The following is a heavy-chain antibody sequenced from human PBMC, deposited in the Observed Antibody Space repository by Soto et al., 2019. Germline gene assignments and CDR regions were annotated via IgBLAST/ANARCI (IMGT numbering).Heavy chain of an antibody. V-gene: IGHV1-69*01. Sequence: QVQLVQSGAEVKKPGTSVKVSCKVSGGTFSSYAISWVRQAPGQGLEWMGEIISIFGTAMYAQKFQGRVTIIADESASTAYMELSSLRSDDTAMYYCARGGKERFRGSGMDVWGQGTTVTVSS. D-gene: IGHD1-1*01. CDR1: GGTFSSYA. CDR2: IISIFGTA. CDR3: ARGGKERFRGSGMDV. J-gene: IGHJ6*02.